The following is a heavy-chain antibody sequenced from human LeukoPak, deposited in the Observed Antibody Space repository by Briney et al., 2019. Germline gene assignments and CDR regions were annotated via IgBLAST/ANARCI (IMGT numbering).Heavy chain of an antibody. CDR3: ARRAYCGTDCNSDAFDF. V-gene: IGHV4-39*01. D-gene: IGHD2-21*02. CDR2: IYYTGNT. Sequence: PSETLSLTCTVSGGSISNSGYYWGWIRQPPGKGLEWIASIYYTGNTFCNPSLKSRVTISVDTSKNQFSLKVNSVTAADTAVYHCARRAYCGTDCNSDAFDFWGQGIMVTVSS. J-gene: IGHJ3*01. CDR1: GGSISNSGYY.